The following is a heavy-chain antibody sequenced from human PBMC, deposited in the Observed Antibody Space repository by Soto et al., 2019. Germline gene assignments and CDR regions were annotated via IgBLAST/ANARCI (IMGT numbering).Heavy chain of an antibody. CDR3: ARHEGGYSYGNFDY. CDR1: GGSISSSSYY. CDR2: IYYSGST. D-gene: IGHD5-18*01. V-gene: IGHV4-39*01. J-gene: IGHJ4*02. Sequence: QLQLQESGPGLVKPSETLSLTCTVSGGSISSSSYYWGWIRQPPGKGLEWIGSIYYSGSTYYNPSLKSRVTISVDTSKNQFSLKLSSVTAADTAVYYCARHEGGYSYGNFDYWGQGTLVTVSS.